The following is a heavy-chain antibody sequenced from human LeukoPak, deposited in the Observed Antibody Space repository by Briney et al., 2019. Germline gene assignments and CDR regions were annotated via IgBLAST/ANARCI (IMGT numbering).Heavy chain of an antibody. V-gene: IGHV3-11*04. CDR3: AIQFTMIVVVPYFDY. CDR2: VSGSGTTT. J-gene: IGHJ4*02. Sequence: PRWSVRLSCAASGLTFSDYYMTWIRQARGKGLEWVSSVSGSGTTTYSADCVRVGYTVSRDNAKNSVFLNMNSLRAEDTAVYYCAIQFTMIVVVPYFDYWGQGTLVTLFS. CDR1: GLTFSDYY. D-gene: IGHD3-22*01.